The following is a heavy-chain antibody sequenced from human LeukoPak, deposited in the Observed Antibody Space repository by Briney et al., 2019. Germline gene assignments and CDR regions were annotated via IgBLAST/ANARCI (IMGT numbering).Heavy chain of an antibody. CDR3: AKDPTYYDFWSGYPSPAYGMDV. CDR2: ISYDGSNK. CDR1: GFTFSSYA. V-gene: IGHV3-30*04. D-gene: IGHD3-3*01. J-gene: IGHJ6*02. Sequence: GGSLRLSCAASGFTFSSYAMHWVRQAPGKGLEWVAVISYDGSNKYYADSVKGRFTISRDNSKNTLYLQMNSLRAEDTAVYYCAKDPTYYDFWSGYPSPAYGMDVWGQGTTVTVSS.